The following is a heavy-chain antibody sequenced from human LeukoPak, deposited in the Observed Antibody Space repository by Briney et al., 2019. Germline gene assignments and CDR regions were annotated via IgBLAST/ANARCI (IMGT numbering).Heavy chain of an antibody. CDR2: ISGSDDST. D-gene: IGHD3-10*01. J-gene: IGHJ4*02. CDR1: GFTFSSYA. Sequence: GGSLRLSCAASGFTFSSYAMSWVRQAPGKGLEWVSAISGSDDSTYYADSVKGRFTMSRDNAKNSLYLQMNSLRDEDTAVYYCARAYYYGSGSYLSDYWGQGTLVTVSS. V-gene: IGHV3-23*01. CDR3: ARAYYYGSGSYLSDY.